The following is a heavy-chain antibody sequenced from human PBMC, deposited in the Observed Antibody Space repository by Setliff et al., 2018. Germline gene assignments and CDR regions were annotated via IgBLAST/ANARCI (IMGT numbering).Heavy chain of an antibody. CDR3: IRDTSGRDAFDI. J-gene: IGHJ3*02. Sequence: LRLSCAASGFTFSSYAMTWVRQAPGKGLEWVSGISGYGSRTYYADSVKGRSTISRDNAKTSLYLQMDSLRVEDTAVYYCIRDTSGRDAFDIWGQGTMVTVSS. CDR2: ISGYGSRT. V-gene: IGHV3-23*01. D-gene: IGHD6-19*01. CDR1: GFTFSSYA.